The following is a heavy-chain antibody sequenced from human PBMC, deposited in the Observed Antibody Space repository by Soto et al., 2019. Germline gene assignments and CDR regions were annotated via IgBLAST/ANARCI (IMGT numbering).Heavy chain of an antibody. D-gene: IGHD1-26*01. V-gene: IGHV3-33*01. CDR2: IWYDGSDK. J-gene: IGHJ4*02. CDR1: GFTFSNYG. CDR3: ARGPATIVGAMDS. Sequence: QVQLVESGGGVVQPGRSLRLSCAASGFTFSNYGMHWVRQAPGKGLEWVAVIWYDGSDKYYADSVRGRFTISRDNSKNTLFLQMNSLRAEDTAVYYRARGPATIVGAMDSWGQGTLVTVSS.